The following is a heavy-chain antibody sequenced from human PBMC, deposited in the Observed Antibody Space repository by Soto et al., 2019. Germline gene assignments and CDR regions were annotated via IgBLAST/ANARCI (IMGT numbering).Heavy chain of an antibody. V-gene: IGHV3-23*01. CDR1: GFTFSSYA. D-gene: IGHD5-18*01. CDR2: ISDSGNST. CDR3: ARVMDGYPLWDQDHFDV. Sequence: PGGSLRLSFAASGFTFSSYAMSWVRQAPGKGLEWVSTISDSGNSTYSADSVKGRFTISRDNSKNTLYLQMNSLRAEDTAVYFCARVMDGYPLWDQDHFDVWGQGTLVPVSS. J-gene: IGHJ4*02.